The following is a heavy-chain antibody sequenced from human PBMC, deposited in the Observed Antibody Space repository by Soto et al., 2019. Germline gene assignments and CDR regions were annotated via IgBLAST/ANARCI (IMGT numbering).Heavy chain of an antibody. CDR1: GFTFSSYA. V-gene: IGHV3-23*01. CDR2: ISGSGGST. J-gene: IGHJ4*02. Sequence: GGSLRLSCAASGFTFSSYAMSWVRQAPGKGLEWVSAISGSGGSTYYADSVKGRFTISRDNSKNTLYLQMNSLRAEDTAVYYCAKEETPGTAMVKHYFDYWGQGTLVTVSS. D-gene: IGHD5-18*01. CDR3: AKEETPGTAMVKHYFDY.